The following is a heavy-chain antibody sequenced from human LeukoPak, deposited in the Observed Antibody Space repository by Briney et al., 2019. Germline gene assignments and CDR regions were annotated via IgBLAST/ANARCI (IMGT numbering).Heavy chain of an antibody. CDR2: IWYDGSNK. J-gene: IGHJ4*02. V-gene: IGHV3-33*01. CDR1: GFTFSSHG. Sequence: GRSLRLSCAVSGFTFSSHGMHWVRQAPGKGLEWVAAIWYDGSNKYYADSVKGRFTISRDNAKNTLYLQMNSLRAEDTAVYYCARNRRYYDSSGLPHFDYWGKGTLVTVSS. D-gene: IGHD3-22*01. CDR3: ARNRRYYDSSGLPHFDY.